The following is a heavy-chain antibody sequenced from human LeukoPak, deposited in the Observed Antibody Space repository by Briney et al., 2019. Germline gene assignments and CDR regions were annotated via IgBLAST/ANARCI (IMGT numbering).Heavy chain of an antibody. CDR1: GYTFTSYG. CDR2: ISAYNGNT. D-gene: IGHD3-22*01. CDR3: ARSLLIRDNYDREHSYGY. V-gene: IGHV1-18*01. Sequence: ASVKVSCKASGYTFTSYGISWVRQAPGQGLEWMGWISAYNGNTNYAQKLPGRVTMTTDTSTSTAYMELRSLRSDDTAVYYCARSLLIRDNYDREHSYGYWGQGTLVTVSS. J-gene: IGHJ4*02.